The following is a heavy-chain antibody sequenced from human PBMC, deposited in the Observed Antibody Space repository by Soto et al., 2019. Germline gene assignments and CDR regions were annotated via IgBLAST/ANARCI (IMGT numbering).Heavy chain of an antibody. CDR2: ISYDGSNK. CDR3: AKTWEDTAMARRDYYYGMDV. D-gene: IGHD5-18*01. CDR1: GFTFSCYG. J-gene: IGHJ6*02. Sequence: GGSLRLSCAASGFTFSCYGMHWVRQAPGKGLEWVAVISYDGSNKYYADSVKGRFTISRDNSKNTLYLQMNSLRAEDTAVYYCAKTWEDTAMARRDYYYGMDVWGQGTTVTVSS. V-gene: IGHV3-30*18.